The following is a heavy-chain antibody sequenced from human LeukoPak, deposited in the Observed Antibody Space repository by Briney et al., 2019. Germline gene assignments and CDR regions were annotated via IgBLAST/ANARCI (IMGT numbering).Heavy chain of an antibody. CDR3: ARNNTLMMYPRGGEDKGFDY. Sequence: SETLSLTCTVSGGSISSGSYYWGWIRQPPGKGLEWIGSIYYSGSTHYNPSLKSRVTISVDPSKNEFSLKLSSVTAADTAVYYCARNNTLMMYPRGGEDKGFDYWGQGTLVTVSS. CDR1: GGSISSGSYY. J-gene: IGHJ4*02. V-gene: IGHV4-39*01. D-gene: IGHD2-8*01. CDR2: IYYSGST.